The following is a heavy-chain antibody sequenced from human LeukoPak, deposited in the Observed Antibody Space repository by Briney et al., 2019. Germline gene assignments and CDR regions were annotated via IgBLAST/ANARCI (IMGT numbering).Heavy chain of an antibody. J-gene: IGHJ6*02. CDR2: IYYSGST. Sequence: SETLSLTCTVSGGSISSSSYYWGWIRQPPGKGLEWIGSIYYSGSTYYNPSLKSRVTISVDTSKNQFSLKLSSVTAADTAVYYCARDPPYSILSGYYYYGMDVWGQGTTVTVSS. V-gene: IGHV4-39*02. CDR1: GGSISSSSYY. D-gene: IGHD5/OR15-5a*01. CDR3: ARDPPYSILSGYYYYGMDV.